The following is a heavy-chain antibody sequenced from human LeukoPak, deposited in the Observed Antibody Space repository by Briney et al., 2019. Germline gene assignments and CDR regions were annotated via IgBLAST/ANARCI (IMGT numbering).Heavy chain of an antibody. D-gene: IGHD4-23*01. J-gene: IGHJ4*02. CDR1: GFTFSSYG. Sequence: GGSLRLSCAASGFTFSSYGMHWVRQAPGKGLEWVANIKQDGSEKYYVDSVKGRFTISRDNAKNSLYLQMNSLRAEDTAVYYCARVTRTRVGYYFDYWGQGTLVTVSS. CDR2: IKQDGSEK. V-gene: IGHV3-7*01. CDR3: ARVTRTRVGYYFDY.